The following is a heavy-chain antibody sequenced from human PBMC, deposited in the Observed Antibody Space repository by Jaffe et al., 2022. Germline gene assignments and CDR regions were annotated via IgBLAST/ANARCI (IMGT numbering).Heavy chain of an antibody. D-gene: IGHD6-19*01. V-gene: IGHV3-23*01. CDR2: ISGSGGST. Sequence: EVQLLESGGGLVQPGGSLRLSCAASGFTFSSYAMSWVRQAPGKGLEWVSAISGSGGSTYYADSVKGRFTISRDNSKNTLYLQMNSLRAEDTAVYYCAKDPYSSGWYDTPGYFDYWGQGTLVTVSS. J-gene: IGHJ4*02. CDR1: GFTFSSYA. CDR3: AKDPYSSGWYDTPGYFDY.